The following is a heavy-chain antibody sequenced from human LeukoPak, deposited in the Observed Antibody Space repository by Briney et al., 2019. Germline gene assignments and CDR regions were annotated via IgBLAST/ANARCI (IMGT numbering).Heavy chain of an antibody. CDR3: ARHEEKGVWAHDAFDL. J-gene: IGHJ3*01. CDR2: IYYSGTT. Sequence: SETLSLTCTVSRVYINTSNYYWGWIRQRPGKGLEWIGSIYYSGTTSYNPSLKSRVTISVDTSKNQFSLKVSSVTAADTAVYYCARHEEKGVWAHDAFDLWGQGRMVTVSS. V-gene: IGHV4-39*01. D-gene: IGHD3-16*01. CDR1: RVYINTSNYY.